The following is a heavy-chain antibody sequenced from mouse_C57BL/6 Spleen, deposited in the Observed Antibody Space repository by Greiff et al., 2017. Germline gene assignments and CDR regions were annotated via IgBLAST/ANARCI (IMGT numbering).Heavy chain of an antibody. V-gene: IGHV1-54*01. Sequence: VQLQQSGAELVRPGTSVKVSCKASGYAFTNYLIEWVKQRPGQGLEWIGVINPGSGGTNYNEKFKGKATLTADKSSSTAYMQLSSLTSEDSAVYFCAREGYYGSGGYFDVWVTGTTVTVSS. D-gene: IGHD1-1*01. CDR2: INPGSGGT. CDR1: GYAFTNYL. J-gene: IGHJ1*03. CDR3: AREGYYGSGGYFDV.